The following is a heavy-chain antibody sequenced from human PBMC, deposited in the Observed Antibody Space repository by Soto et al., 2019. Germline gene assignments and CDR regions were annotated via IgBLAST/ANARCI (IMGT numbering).Heavy chain of an antibody. D-gene: IGHD3-10*01. CDR1: GGTFSSYT. Sequence: QVPLVQSGAEVKKPGSSVKVSCKASGGTFSSYTISWVRQAPGQGLEWMGRIIPILGIANYAQKFQGRVTITADKSTGTAYMELSSVISEDTAVYYCARDDPTMVRGVIIDADAFDIWGQGTMVTVSS. CDR3: ARDDPTMVRGVIIDADAFDI. V-gene: IGHV1-69*08. CDR2: IIPILGIA. J-gene: IGHJ3*02.